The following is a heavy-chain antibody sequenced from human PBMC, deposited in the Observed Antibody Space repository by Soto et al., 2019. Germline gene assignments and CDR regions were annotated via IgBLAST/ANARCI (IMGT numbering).Heavy chain of an antibody. CDR3: ARDPASTYYYYYGMDV. D-gene: IGHD2-2*01. Sequence: QVQLVQSGAEVKKPGASVKVSCKASGYTFTSYGISWVRQAPGQGLEWMGWISAYNGNTNYAQKLQGRVTMTTDTRTSTAYMELRSLRSDDTAVYYCARDPASTYYYYYGMDVWGQGTTVTVSS. CDR1: GYTFTSYG. CDR2: ISAYNGNT. V-gene: IGHV1-18*01. J-gene: IGHJ6*02.